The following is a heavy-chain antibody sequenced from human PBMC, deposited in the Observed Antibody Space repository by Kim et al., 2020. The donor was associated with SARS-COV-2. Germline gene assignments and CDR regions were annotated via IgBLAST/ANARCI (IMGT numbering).Heavy chain of an antibody. CDR3: ARTRTGTVDY. J-gene: IGHJ4*02. CDR2: YK. D-gene: IGHD3-9*01. Sequence: YKDYAVFVKSRITINPDTSKTQFSLQLNSVTPEDTAVYYCARTRTGTVDYWGQGTLVTVSS. V-gene: IGHV6-1*01.